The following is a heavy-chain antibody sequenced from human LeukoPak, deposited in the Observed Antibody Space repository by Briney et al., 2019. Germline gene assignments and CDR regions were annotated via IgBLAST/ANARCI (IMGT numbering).Heavy chain of an antibody. D-gene: IGHD3-10*01. CDR2: IKQDGSEK. J-gene: IGHJ4*02. V-gene: IGHV3-7*04. CDR3: ARALWFGELLDSYFDY. CDR1: GFTFSSYW. Sequence: SGGSLRLSCAASGFTFSSYWMSWVRQAPGKGLEWVANIKQDGSEKYYVDSVKGRFTISRDNAKNSLYLQMNSLRAEDTAVYYCARALWFGELLDSYFDYWGQGTLVTVSS.